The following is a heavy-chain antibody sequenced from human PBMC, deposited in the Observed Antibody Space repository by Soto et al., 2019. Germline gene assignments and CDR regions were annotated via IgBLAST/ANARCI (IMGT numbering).Heavy chain of an antibody. J-gene: IGHJ6*02. Sequence: AGGSLRLSCAASGFTFSNYWIHWVRQAPGKGLVWVSSIHNDGSTTKYADSVKGRFTISRDNAKNTLYLQMNSLRAEDTAVYYCAKALPTMIMSYYYGMDVWGQGTTVTVSS. D-gene: IGHD3-22*01. CDR3: AKALPTMIMSYYYGMDV. CDR1: GFTFSNYW. V-gene: IGHV3-74*03. CDR2: IHNDGSTT.